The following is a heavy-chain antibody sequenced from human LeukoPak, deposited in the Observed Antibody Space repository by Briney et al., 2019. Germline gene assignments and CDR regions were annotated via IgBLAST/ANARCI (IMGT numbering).Heavy chain of an antibody. CDR2: ISAYNGNT. J-gene: IGHJ6*03. CDR3: ARGYSSGWLEDYYYYMDV. V-gene: IGHV1-18*01. Sequence: ASVKVSCKASGYTFTSYGISWVRQAPGQGLEWMGWISAYNGNTNYAQKLQGRVTMTTDTSTSTAYMELRSLRSDDTAVYYCARGYSSGWLEDYYYYMDVWGKGTTVTVSS. D-gene: IGHD6-19*01. CDR1: GYTFTSYG.